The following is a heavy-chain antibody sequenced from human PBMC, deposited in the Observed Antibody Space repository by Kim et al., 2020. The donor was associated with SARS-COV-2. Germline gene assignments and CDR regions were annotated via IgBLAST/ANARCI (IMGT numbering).Heavy chain of an antibody. D-gene: IGHD6-13*01. CDR3: ARVSSGSSSWYWFDA. J-gene: IGHJ5*02. V-gene: IGHV3-11*05. Sequence: NGRFSISRDNAKKSLCLQMNSLRAEDTAVYYCARVSSGSSSWYWFDAWGQGTLVTVSS.